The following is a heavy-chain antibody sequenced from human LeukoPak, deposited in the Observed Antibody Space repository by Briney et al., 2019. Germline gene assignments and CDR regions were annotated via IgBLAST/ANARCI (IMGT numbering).Heavy chain of an antibody. Sequence: ASVKVSCKASGYIFTGYYMHWVRQAPGQGLEWMGRIIPILGIANYAQKFQGRVTITADKSTSTAYMELSSLRSEDTAVYYCARLYDSGGYYYDYWGQGTLVTVSS. CDR1: GYIFTGYY. CDR2: IIPILGIA. V-gene: IGHV1-69*02. D-gene: IGHD3-22*01. CDR3: ARLYDSGGYYYDY. J-gene: IGHJ4*02.